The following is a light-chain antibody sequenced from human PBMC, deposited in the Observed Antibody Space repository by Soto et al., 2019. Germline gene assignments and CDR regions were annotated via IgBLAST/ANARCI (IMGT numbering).Light chain of an antibody. V-gene: IGLV2-11*01. J-gene: IGLJ2*01. CDR2: DVS. CDR1: SSDVGGYNY. CDR3: CSYAGSYVV. Sequence: QSALTQPRSVSGSPGQSVTISCTGTSSDVGGYNYVSWYQQHPGKAPKLMIYDVSKRPSGVPYRFSGSKSGNTASLTISGLLAEDEADYYCCSYAGSYVVFGGATKLTVL.